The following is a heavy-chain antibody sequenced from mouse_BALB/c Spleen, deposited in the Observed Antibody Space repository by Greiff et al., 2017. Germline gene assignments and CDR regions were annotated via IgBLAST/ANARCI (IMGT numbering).Heavy chain of an antibody. D-gene: IGHD2-14*01. CDR1: GFTFSSFG. J-gene: IGHJ2*01. CDR2: ISSGSSTI. CDR3: ARYRYDVDYFDY. Sequence: DVKLVESGGGLVQPGGSRKLSCAASGFTFSSFGMHWVRQAPEKGLEWVAYISSGSSTIYYADTVKGRFTISRDNPKNTLFLQMTSLRSEDTAMYYCARYRYDVDYFDYWGQGTTLTVSS. V-gene: IGHV5-17*02.